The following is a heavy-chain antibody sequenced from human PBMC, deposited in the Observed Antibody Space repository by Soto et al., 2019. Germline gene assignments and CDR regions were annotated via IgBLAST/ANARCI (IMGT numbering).Heavy chain of an antibody. CDR3: ARRKDRADC. Sequence: QVQLVESGGGLVKPGGSLRLSCAASGFTFSDYYMSWIRQAPGKGLEWVSYISSGATIYYADSVKGRFTISRDNAAKSLYLQMNSLRAEDTAVYYCARRKDRADCWGQGTPVTVSS. J-gene: IGHJ4*02. D-gene: IGHD2-15*01. CDR2: ISSGATI. CDR1: GFTFSDYY. V-gene: IGHV3-11*01.